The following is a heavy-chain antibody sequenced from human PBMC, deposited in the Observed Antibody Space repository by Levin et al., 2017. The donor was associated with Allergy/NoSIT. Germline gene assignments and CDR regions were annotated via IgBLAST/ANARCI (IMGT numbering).Heavy chain of an antibody. CDR3: ARDLSNRGHFDY. J-gene: IGHJ4*02. Sequence: ASVKVSCKASGYTFTNYGNGINWVRQAPGQGLEWMGWISGHNGNTNNAQKFQGGITMTTDTSTSTAYMEVRSLRFDDTAVYYCARDLSNRGHFDYWGQGTLVAVSS. D-gene: IGHD2/OR15-2a*01. CDR1: GYTFTNYG. CDR2: ISGHNGNT. V-gene: IGHV1-18*01.